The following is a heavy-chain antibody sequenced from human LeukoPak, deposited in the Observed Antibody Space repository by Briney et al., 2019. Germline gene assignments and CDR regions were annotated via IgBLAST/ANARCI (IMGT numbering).Heavy chain of an antibody. V-gene: IGHV3-30*04. CDR3: ARGQSYDSSGYYHLDY. CDR1: GFTFSSYA. D-gene: IGHD3-22*01. J-gene: IGHJ4*02. Sequence: GSLRLSCAASGFTFSSYAMHWVRQAPGKGLEWVAVISYDGSNKYYADSVKGRFTISRDNSKNTLYLQMNSLRAEDTAVYYCARGQSYDSSGYYHLDYWGQGTLVTVSS. CDR2: ISYDGSNK.